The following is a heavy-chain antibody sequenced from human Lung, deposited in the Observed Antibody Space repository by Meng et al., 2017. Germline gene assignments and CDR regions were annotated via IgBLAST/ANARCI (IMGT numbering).Heavy chain of an antibody. J-gene: IGHJ6*02. V-gene: IGHV4-61*02. CDR1: GASINNGDYY. CDR2: IYTTGDT. D-gene: IGHD3-16*02. CDR3: AKEGYDARLVLGEFSLVGYGMDV. Sequence: SETLSLTCTVSGASINNGDYYWSWIRQPAGKGLEWIGRIYTTGDTNYNPSLKNRVTISIDMSKNQFSLKLTSVTAADTAVYYCAKEGYDARLVLGEFSLVGYGMDVWGQGTTVTVSS.